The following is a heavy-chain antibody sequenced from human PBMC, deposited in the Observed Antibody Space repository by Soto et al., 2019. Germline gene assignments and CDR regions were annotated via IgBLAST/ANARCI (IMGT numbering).Heavy chain of an antibody. CDR1: GYTFTSYA. J-gene: IGHJ3*02. Sequence: ASVKVSCKASGYTFTSYAMHWVRQAPGQRLEWMGWINAGNGNTKYSQKFQGRVTITRDTSASTAYMELSSLRSEDTAVYYCARVPPFVSDWWADPFDIWGQGTMVTVSS. CDR2: INAGNGNT. V-gene: IGHV1-3*01. D-gene: IGHD2-15*01. CDR3: ARVPPFVSDWWADPFDI.